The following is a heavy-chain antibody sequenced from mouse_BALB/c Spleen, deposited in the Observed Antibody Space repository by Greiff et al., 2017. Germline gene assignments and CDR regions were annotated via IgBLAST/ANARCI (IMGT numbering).Heavy chain of an antibody. CDR2: ILPGSGST. Sequence: VKLQESGAELMKPGASVKISCKATGYTFSSYWIEWVKQRPGHGLEWIGEILPGSGSTNYNEKFKGKATFTADTSSNTAYMQLSSLTSEDSAVYYCARRFDYYGYDYYAMDYWGQGTSVTVSS. D-gene: IGHD1-2*01. CDR3: ARRFDYYGYDYYAMDY. V-gene: IGHV1-9*01. CDR1: GYTFSSYW. J-gene: IGHJ4*01.